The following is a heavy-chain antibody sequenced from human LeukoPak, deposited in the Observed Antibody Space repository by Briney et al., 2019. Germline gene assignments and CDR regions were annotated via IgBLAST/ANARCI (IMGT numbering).Heavy chain of an antibody. CDR2: IIPIFGTA. Sequence: GASVKVSCKASGGTFSSYAISWVRQAPGQWLEWMGGIIPIFGTANYAQKFQGRVTITTDESTSTAYMELSSLRSEDTAMYYCALGYCSSTSCPGRYYYYMDVWGKGTTVTVSS. CDR3: ALGYCSSTSCPGRYYYYMDV. J-gene: IGHJ6*03. V-gene: IGHV1-69*05. CDR1: GGTFSSYA. D-gene: IGHD2-2*01.